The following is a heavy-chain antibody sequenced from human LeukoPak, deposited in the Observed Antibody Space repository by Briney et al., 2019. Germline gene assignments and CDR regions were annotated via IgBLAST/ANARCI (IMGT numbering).Heavy chain of an antibody. CDR1: GFTFSSYG. CDR2: ISYDGSNK. V-gene: IGHV3-30*18. CDR3: VKGAHTGGYFDY. J-gene: IGHJ4*02. D-gene: IGHD1-26*01. Sequence: GRSLRLSCAASGFTFSSYGMPWVRQAPGKGLEWVAVISYDGSNKYYADSVKGRFTISRDNSKNTLYLQMNSLRAEDTAVYYCVKGAHTGGYFDYWGQGTLVTVSS.